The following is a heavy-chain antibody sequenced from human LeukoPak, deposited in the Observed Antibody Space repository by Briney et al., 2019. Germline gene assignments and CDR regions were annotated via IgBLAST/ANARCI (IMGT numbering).Heavy chain of an antibody. CDR1: GFTFRSHA. V-gene: IGHV3-23*01. CDR3: AKDVWWSVS. D-gene: IGHD2-8*02. Sequence: PGGSLRLSCAASGFTFRSHAMSWVRQAPGKGLEWVSAISAHGLDTFYAPSVKGRFTISRDNSQNTLYLQIDSLRAEDTAIYYCAKDVWWSVSWGQGTLVTVSS. CDR2: ISAHGLDT. J-gene: IGHJ5*02.